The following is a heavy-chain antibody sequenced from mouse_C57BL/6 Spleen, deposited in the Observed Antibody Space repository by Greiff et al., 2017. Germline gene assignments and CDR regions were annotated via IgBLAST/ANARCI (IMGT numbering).Heavy chain of an antibody. J-gene: IGHJ3*01. Sequence: VQLKESGPELVKPGASVKISCKASGYAFSSSWMNWVKQRPGKGLEWIGRIYPGDGDTNYNGKFKGKATLTADKSSSTAYMQLSSLTSEDSAVYFCARSGYYGNPVQVFAYWGQGTLVTVSA. D-gene: IGHD2-1*01. CDR2: IYPGDGDT. V-gene: IGHV1-82*01. CDR1: GYAFSSSW. CDR3: ARSGYYGNPVQVFAY.